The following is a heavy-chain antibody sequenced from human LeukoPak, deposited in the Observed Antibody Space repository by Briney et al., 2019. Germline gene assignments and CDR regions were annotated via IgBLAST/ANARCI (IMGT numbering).Heavy chain of an antibody. Sequence: GSSVKVSCKASGYTFTRYYMHWVRQAPGQGVEWMGWINPNSGGTNYAQKFQGRVPMTRDTSISTAYMELSRLRSDDTAVYYCARVSRRSSGWHDAWGQGTLVTVSS. D-gene: IGHD6-19*01. J-gene: IGHJ5*02. CDR1: GYTFTRYY. V-gene: IGHV1-2*02. CDR3: ARVSRRSSGWHDA. CDR2: INPNSGGT.